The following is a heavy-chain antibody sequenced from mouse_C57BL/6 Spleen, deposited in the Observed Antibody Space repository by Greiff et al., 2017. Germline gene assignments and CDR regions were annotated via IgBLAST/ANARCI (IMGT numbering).Heavy chain of an antibody. V-gene: IGHV1-81*01. CDR3: ARSITTVVAHCDV. CDR2: IYPRSGNT. Sequence: QVQLQQSGAELARPGASVKLSCKASGYTFTSYGISWVKQRTGQGLEWIGEIYPRSGNTYYNEKFKGKATLTSDKSSSTAYMELRSLTSEDSAVYFCARSITTVVAHCDVWGTGTTVTVSS. CDR1: GYTFTSYG. J-gene: IGHJ1*03. D-gene: IGHD1-1*01.